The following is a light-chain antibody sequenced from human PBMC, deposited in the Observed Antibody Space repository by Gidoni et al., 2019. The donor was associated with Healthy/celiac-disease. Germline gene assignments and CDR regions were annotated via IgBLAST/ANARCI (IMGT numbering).Light chain of an antibody. J-gene: IGKJ2*01. CDR2: DAS. Sequence: DIKMTQSPSTLSASVGDRVTITCRASQSSSSWLAWYPQKPGKATKILSYDASSLESGVPSRFSGSGSGTEFTLTISRLQSDDFATYYCQQYNSYSPYTFGQGTKLEIK. CDR1: QSSSSW. CDR3: QQYNSYSPYT. V-gene: IGKV1-5*01.